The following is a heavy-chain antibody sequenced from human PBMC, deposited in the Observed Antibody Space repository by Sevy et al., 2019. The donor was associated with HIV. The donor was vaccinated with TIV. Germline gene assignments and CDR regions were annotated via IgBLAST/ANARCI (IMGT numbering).Heavy chain of an antibody. CDR2: ISSGSSYI. CDR1: GFTFSYYN. D-gene: IGHD3-10*01. V-gene: IGHV3-21*01. J-gene: IGHJ4*02. Sequence: GGSLRLSCAASGFTFSYYNMNWVRQAPGKGLEWVSSISSGSSYIFYVDSVKGRFTISRDNAKYSLFLQMNSLRAEDTAVYYCARNLDYYASGPPDSWGRGTLVTVSS. CDR3: ARNLDYYASGPPDS.